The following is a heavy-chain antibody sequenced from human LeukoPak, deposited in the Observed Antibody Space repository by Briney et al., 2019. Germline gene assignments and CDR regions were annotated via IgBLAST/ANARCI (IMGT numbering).Heavy chain of an antibody. J-gene: IGHJ3*02. Sequence: SETLSLTCAVYGGSFSGYYWSWIGQPPGKGLEWSGEINHSGSTNYNPSLKRGVTISVETSKKQFSLKRSSVTAADPAVYYCARDGVEMATLTGAFDIWGQGTMVTVSS. CDR1: GGSFSGYY. CDR2: INHSGST. D-gene: IGHD5-24*01. V-gene: IGHV4-34*01. CDR3: ARDGVEMATLTGAFDI.